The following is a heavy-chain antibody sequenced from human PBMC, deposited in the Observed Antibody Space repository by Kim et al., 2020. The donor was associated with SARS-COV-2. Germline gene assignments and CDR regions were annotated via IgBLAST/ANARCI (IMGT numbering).Heavy chain of an antibody. CDR3: ARDDHLDY. Sequence: SETLSLTCAVYGGSFSGYYWSWIRQPPGKGLEWIGEIDHSGSTNYNPSLKSRVTMSVDTSKNQFSLNLTSVTAADTAVYYCARDDHLDYWGQGTLVTVSS. CDR1: GGSFSGYY. D-gene: IGHD1-1*01. V-gene: IGHV4-34*01. CDR2: IDHSGST. J-gene: IGHJ4*02.